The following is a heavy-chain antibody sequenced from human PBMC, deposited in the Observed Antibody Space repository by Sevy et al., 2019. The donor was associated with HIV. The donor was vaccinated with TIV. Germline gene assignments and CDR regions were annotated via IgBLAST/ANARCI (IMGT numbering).Heavy chain of an antibody. Sequence: ASVKVSCKASGGTFSSYAISWVRQAPGQGLEWMGGIIPIFGTVNYAQKFQGRVTITADESTSTAYMELSSLGSEDTALYYCARAPLDRITLVQGVVSHYYYSMDVWGQGTTVVVSS. D-gene: IGHD3-10*01. V-gene: IGHV1-69*13. CDR2: IIPIFGTV. CDR1: GGTFSSYA. J-gene: IGHJ6*02. CDR3: ARAPLDRITLVQGVVSHYYYSMDV.